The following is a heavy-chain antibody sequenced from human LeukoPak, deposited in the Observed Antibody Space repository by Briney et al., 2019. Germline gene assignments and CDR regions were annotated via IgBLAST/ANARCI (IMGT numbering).Heavy chain of an antibody. J-gene: IGHJ4*02. CDR2: MHHSGSA. CDR3: ARVRWLQLGHFDY. V-gene: IGHV4-59*12. D-gene: IGHD5-24*01. Sequence: SETLSLTCTVSGGSISSYFWSWVRQSPGKGLEWIGFMHHSGSANSNPSLKSRVTISMDTSKNQFSLKLSSVTAADTAVYYCARVRWLQLGHFDYWGQGSLVTVSS. CDR1: GGSISSYF.